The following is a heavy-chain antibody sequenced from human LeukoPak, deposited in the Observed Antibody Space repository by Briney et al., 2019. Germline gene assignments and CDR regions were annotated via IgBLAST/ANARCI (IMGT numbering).Heavy chain of an antibody. CDR2: INPISGDT. V-gene: IGHV1-2*02. D-gene: IGHD6-19*01. CDR3: ARNLYTPSGWTDVFEI. Sequence: ASVKVSCKASGYTFTDYYMHWVRQAPGQGFEWLGWINPISGDTNYPEKFRGRVTKTCDTSITTAYMELSRLTSDDTAVYYCARNLYTPSGWTDVFEIWGQGTMVTVAS. J-gene: IGHJ3*02. CDR1: GYTFTDYY.